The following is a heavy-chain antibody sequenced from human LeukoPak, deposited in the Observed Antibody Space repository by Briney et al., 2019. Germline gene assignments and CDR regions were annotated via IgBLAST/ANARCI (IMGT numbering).Heavy chain of an antibody. Sequence: ASVKVSCKASGYTFTSYYMHWVRQAPGQGLEWMGIINPSGGSTSYAQKFQGRVTMTRDTSTSTVYMELSSLRSEYTAVYYCARVGGEGYFDYWGQGTLVTVPS. D-gene: IGHD3-16*01. V-gene: IGHV1-46*01. J-gene: IGHJ4*02. CDR3: ARVGGEGYFDY. CDR2: INPSGGST. CDR1: GYTFTSYY.